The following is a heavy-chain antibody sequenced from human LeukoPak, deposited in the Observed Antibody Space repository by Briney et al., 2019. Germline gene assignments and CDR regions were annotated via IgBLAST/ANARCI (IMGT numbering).Heavy chain of an antibody. Sequence: GGSLRLSCVASGFTFSSYNMHWVRQSPGKGLEWVAVIAYDGGIKYYADSVKGRFTISKDDSKNTLYLQMNSLRPEDTAVYYCARALEIDSITYYYRYFQRWGQGTLVTVSS. CDR3: ARALEIDSITYYYRYFQR. CDR2: IAYDGGIK. J-gene: IGHJ1*01. V-gene: IGHV3-30-3*01. D-gene: IGHD3-22*01. CDR1: GFTFSSYN.